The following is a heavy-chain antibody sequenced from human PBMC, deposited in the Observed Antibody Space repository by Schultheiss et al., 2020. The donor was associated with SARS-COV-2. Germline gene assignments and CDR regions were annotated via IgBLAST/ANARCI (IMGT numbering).Heavy chain of an antibody. CDR1: GGSISSSNW. CDR3: ARGDYGSGSYYFDS. Sequence: SETLSLTCAVSGGSISSSNWWTWIRQSPEKGMEWIGYVYHSGSTNYNPSLKSRVAMSVDMSKNHFSLKLSSVTAADTAVYYCARGDYGSGSYYFDSWGQGALVTVSS. J-gene: IGHJ4*02. CDR2: VYHSGST. D-gene: IGHD3-10*01. V-gene: IGHV4-4*02.